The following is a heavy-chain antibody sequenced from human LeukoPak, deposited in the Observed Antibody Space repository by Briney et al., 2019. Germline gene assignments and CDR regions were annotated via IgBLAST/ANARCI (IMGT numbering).Heavy chain of an antibody. D-gene: IGHD6-6*01. V-gene: IGHV3-23*01. CDR3: AKLGGSSGYYYGLDV. Sequence: GGSLRLSCAASGFTFSSYAMSWVRQAPGKGLDWVSTISGSGGSTYYADSVKGRFTISRDNSKNTLYLQMNTLRAEDTAVYYCAKLGGSSGYYYGLDVWGQGTTVTVSS. CDR2: ISGSGGST. J-gene: IGHJ6*02. CDR1: GFTFSSYA.